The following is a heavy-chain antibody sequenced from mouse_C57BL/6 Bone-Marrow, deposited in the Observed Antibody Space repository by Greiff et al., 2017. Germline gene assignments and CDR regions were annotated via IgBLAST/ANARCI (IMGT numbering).Heavy chain of an antibody. CDR1: GFTFSSYT. Sequence: DVHLVESGGGLVKPGGSLKLSCAASGFTFSSYTMSWVRQTPEKRLEWVATISGGGGNTYYPDSVKGRFTISRDNAKNTLYLQMSSLRSEDTALYYCARHGPAYYFDYWGQGTTLTVSS. CDR2: ISGGGGNT. V-gene: IGHV5-9*01. CDR3: ARHGPAYYFDY. J-gene: IGHJ2*01.